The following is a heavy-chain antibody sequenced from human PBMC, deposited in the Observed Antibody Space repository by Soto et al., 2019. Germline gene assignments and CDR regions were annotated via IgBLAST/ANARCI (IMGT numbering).Heavy chain of an antibody. CDR2: MNPNSGNT. D-gene: IGHD1-1*01. CDR1: GYTFTSYD. V-gene: IGHV1-8*01. Sequence: QVQLVQSGAEVKKPEASVKVSCKASGYTFTSYDINWVRQATGQGLEWMGWMNPNSGNTGYAQKFRGRVTMTRNTSISTAYMELSSLRSEDTAVYYCARERTGTTSMDVWGQGNTVTVSS. CDR3: ARERTGTTSMDV. J-gene: IGHJ6*02.